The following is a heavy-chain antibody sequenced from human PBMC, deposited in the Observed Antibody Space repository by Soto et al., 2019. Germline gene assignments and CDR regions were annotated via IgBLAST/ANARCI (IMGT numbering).Heavy chain of an antibody. CDR3: AADSRLWFGELSIDY. D-gene: IGHD3-10*01. J-gene: IGHJ4*02. V-gene: IGHV1-58*01. CDR2: IVVGSGNT. Sequence: QMQLVQSGPEVKKPGTSVKVSCKASGFTFTSSAVQWVRQARGQRLEWIGWIVVGSGNTNYAQKFQERVTITRDMSTSTAYVELSSLRSEDTAVYYCAADSRLWFGELSIDYWGQGTLVTVSS. CDR1: GFTFTSSA.